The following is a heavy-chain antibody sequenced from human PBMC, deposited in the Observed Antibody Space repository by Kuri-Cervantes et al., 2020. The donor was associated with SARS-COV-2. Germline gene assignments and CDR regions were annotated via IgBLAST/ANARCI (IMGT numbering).Heavy chain of an antibody. D-gene: IGHD1-7*01. J-gene: IGHJ4*02. CDR1: GGSISSYY. Sequence: SETLSLTCTVSGGSISSYYWSWIRQPPGKGLEWIGYIYYSGSTNYNPSLKSRVTISVDTSKNQFSLKLSSVTAADTAVYYCASLRRYNWNYSPFDYWGQGTLVTVSS. CDR2: IYYSGST. V-gene: IGHV4-59*12. CDR3: ASLRRYNWNYSPFDY.